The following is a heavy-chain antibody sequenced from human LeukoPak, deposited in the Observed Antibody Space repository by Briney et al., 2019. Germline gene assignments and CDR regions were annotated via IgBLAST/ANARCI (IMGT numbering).Heavy chain of an antibody. D-gene: IGHD2/OR15-2a*01. V-gene: IGHV3-74*01. CDR3: TSFYETN. Sequence: GGSLRLSCAASGFIFTKYWMHWVRQAPGKGLVWVSHVISDGSATSYADSVKGRFTISRDNAKNTVYLHMNSLRVEDTAVYYCTSFYETNWGQGTLVTVSS. J-gene: IGHJ4*02. CDR1: GFIFTKYW. CDR2: VISDGSAT.